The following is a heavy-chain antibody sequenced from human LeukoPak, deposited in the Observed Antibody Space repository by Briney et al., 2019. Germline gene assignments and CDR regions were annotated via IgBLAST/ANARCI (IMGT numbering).Heavy chain of an antibody. D-gene: IGHD2-8*01. CDR1: GFTLDDYA. V-gene: IGHV3-9*01. CDR3: AKDMRCYYYYGMDV. J-gene: IGHJ6*02. CDR2: ISWNSGSI. Sequence: PGGSLRLSCAASGFTLDDYAMHWVRHAPGKGVEWVSGISWNSGSIDYADSVKGRFTISRDNAMNSLYLQMNSLRADDTALYYCAKDMRCYYYYGMDVWGQGTTVTVSS.